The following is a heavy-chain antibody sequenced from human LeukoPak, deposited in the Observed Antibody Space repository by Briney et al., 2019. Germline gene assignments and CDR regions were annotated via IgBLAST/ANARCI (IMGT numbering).Heavy chain of an antibody. V-gene: IGHV1-69*13. D-gene: IGHD4-17*01. CDR1: GGTFSSYA. Sequence: GASVKVSCKASGGTFSSYAISWVRQAPGQGLEWMGGIIPIFGTANYAQKFQGRVTITADESTSTAYMELSSLRSEDTAVYYCARGLNVNYGDYGSGYYYYMDAWGKGTTVTISS. CDR3: ARGLNVNYGDYGSGYYYYMDA. J-gene: IGHJ6*03. CDR2: IIPIFGTA.